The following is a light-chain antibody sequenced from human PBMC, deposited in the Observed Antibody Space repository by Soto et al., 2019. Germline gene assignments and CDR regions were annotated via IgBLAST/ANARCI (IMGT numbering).Light chain of an antibody. J-gene: IGLJ1*01. Sequence: QSVLTQPASVSGSPGQSITISCTGTSSDVGEYNYVSWYQQHPGKAPKLMIYDVSNRPSGVSNRFSGSKSANTASLTISGLQTEDEADYYCISYTDRQSYLFGTGTKVTVL. CDR2: DVS. CDR1: SSDVGEYNY. CDR3: ISYTDRQSYL. V-gene: IGLV2-14*01.